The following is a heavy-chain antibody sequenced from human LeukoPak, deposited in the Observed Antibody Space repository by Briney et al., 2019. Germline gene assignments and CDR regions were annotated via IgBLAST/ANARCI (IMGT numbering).Heavy chain of an antibody. J-gene: IGHJ4*02. D-gene: IGHD3-22*01. Sequence: SVKVSCKASGGTFSSYAISWVRQAPGQGLEWMGRITPILGIANYAQKFQGRVTITADKSTSTAYMELSSLRSEDAAVYYCAREFDYDSSGYLFYWGQGTLVTVSS. CDR3: AREFDYDSSGYLFY. CDR1: GGTFSSYA. CDR2: ITPILGIA. V-gene: IGHV1-69*04.